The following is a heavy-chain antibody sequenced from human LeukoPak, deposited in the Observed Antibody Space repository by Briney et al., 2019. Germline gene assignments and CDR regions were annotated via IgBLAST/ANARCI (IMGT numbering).Heavy chain of an antibody. CDR3: VGKTVDTSGYYYWFDP. CDR2: IYYSGST. D-gene: IGHD3-22*01. V-gene: IGHV4-39*07. J-gene: IGHJ5*02. CDR1: GGSISSSSYY. Sequence: SETLSLTCTVSGGSISSSSYYWGWIRQPPGKGLEWIGNIYYSGSTYFNPSLKNRVTISVDTSKNQFSLNLSSVTAADTAVYYCVGKTVDTSGYYYWFDPWGQGTLVTVSS.